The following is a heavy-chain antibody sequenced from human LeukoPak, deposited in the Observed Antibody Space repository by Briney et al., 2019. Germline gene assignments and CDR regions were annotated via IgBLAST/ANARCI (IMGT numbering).Heavy chain of an antibody. CDR1: GFTFDDYA. CDR3: AKAITGYCSSTSCPYAFDI. J-gene: IGHJ3*02. Sequence: GRSLRLSCAASGFTFDDYAMHWVRQAPGEGLEWVSGISWNSGSIGYADSVKGRFTISRDNAKNSLYLQMNSLRAEDTALYYCAKAITGYCSSTSCPYAFDIWGQGTMVTVSS. D-gene: IGHD2-2*01. V-gene: IGHV3-9*01. CDR2: ISWNSGSI.